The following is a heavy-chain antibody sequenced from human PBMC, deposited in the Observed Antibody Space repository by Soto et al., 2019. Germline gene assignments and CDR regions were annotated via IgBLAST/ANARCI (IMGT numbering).Heavy chain of an antibody. CDR1: GFSVGDNY. D-gene: IGHD3-16*01. Sequence: QVQLVESGGGLVEPGGSLRLSCAASGFSVGDNYMTWIRQAPGKGLEWLSYSSSSGGYTNYADSVKGRFTISRDNAKNSLYLQMGSLRAGDTAVYFCARSSGRRHVFTFDYGLDVWGQGTTVTVSS. CDR3: ARSSGRRHVFTFDYGLDV. V-gene: IGHV3-11*06. CDR2: SSSSGGYT. J-gene: IGHJ6*02.